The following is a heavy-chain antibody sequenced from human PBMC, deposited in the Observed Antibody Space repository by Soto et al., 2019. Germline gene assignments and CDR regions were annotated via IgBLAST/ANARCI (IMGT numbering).Heavy chain of an antibody. V-gene: IGHV3-33*01. CDR2: IWYGGKKT. D-gene: IGHD2-2*01. J-gene: IGHJ4*02. CDR1: GFSFNDFG. CDR3: ARENAPPYFDY. Sequence: QVHLVESGGGVVQPGRSLRLSCAASGFSFNDFGVHWVRQAPGKGLEWVAVIWYGGKKTNYVDSVKGRFIISRDISKNMVYLQMNSLRDEDTAVYYCARENAPPYFDYWGQGTLVTVPS.